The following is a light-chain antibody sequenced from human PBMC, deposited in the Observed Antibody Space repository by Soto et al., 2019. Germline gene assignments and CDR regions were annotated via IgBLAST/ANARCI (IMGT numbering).Light chain of an antibody. CDR1: SSNIGSNY. Sequence: QSVLTQPPSASGTPGQRVTISCSGSSSNIGSNYVYWYQQLPGTAPKLLIYRNNQRPSGVPGRFSGSNSGTSASLAISGLRSEDEADYYCAAWDDSLSGNYVFGTGTKLTVL. CDR3: AAWDDSLSGNYV. J-gene: IGLJ1*01. V-gene: IGLV1-47*01. CDR2: RNN.